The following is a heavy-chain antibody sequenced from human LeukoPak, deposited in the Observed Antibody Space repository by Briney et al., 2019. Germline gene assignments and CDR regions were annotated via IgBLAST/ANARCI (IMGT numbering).Heavy chain of an antibody. Sequence: NPSETLSLTCTVSGGSISSSSYYWDWIRQPRGKGLEWIGSIYYSGSTYYNPSLKSRVTISVDTSKNQFSLKLSSVTAADTAVYYCARQGGYSGYDPNRWFDPWGQGTLVTVSS. CDR1: GGSISSSSYY. V-gene: IGHV4-39*01. D-gene: IGHD5-12*01. CDR2: IYYSGST. J-gene: IGHJ5*02. CDR3: ARQGGYSGYDPNRWFDP.